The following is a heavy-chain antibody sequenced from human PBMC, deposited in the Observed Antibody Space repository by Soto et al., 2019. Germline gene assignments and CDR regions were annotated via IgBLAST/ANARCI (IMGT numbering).Heavy chain of an antibody. CDR1: GGSISSSNW. CDR2: IYHSGST. D-gene: IGHD3-10*01. J-gene: IGHJ6*02. V-gene: IGHV4-4*02. CDR3: ARGTGGSGSYRGGYYYGMDV. Sequence: QVQLQESGPGLVKPSGTLSLTCAVSGGSISSSNWWSWVRQPPGKGLEWIGEIYHSGSTNYNPSLKSRVTISVDKSKNQFSLKLSSVTAADTAVYYCARGTGGSGSYRGGYYYGMDVWGQGTTVTVSS.